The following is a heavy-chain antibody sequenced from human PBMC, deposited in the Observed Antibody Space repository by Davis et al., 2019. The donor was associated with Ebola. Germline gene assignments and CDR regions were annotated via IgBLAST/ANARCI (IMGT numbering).Heavy chain of an antibody. Sequence: SETLSLTCAVSGGSISRYSWSWIRQPPGKALEWIGYIYYSGSTNYNPSLKSRVTISVDTSKNPFSLKLSSVTAADTAVYYCARDQTTVYTNWFDPWGQGTLVTVSS. D-gene: IGHD4-11*01. V-gene: IGHV4-59*01. J-gene: IGHJ5*02. CDR3: ARDQTTVYTNWFDP. CDR2: IYYSGST. CDR1: GGSISRYS.